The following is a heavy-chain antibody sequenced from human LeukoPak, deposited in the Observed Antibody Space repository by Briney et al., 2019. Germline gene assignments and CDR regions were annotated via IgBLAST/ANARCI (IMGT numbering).Heavy chain of an antibody. CDR3: ARAPPVGEDYYYYYYMDV. J-gene: IGHJ6*03. CDR2: IYYSGST. D-gene: IGHD3-3*01. Sequence: PSETLSLTCTVSGGSISSYYWRWIRQPPGKGLEWIGYIYYSGSTNYNPSLKSRVTISVDTSKNQFSLKLSSVTAADTAVYYCARAPPVGEDYYYYYYMDVWGKGTTVTVSS. CDR1: GGSISSYY. V-gene: IGHV4-59*01.